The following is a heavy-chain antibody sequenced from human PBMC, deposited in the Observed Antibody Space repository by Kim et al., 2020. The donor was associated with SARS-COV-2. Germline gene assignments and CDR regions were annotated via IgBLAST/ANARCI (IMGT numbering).Heavy chain of an antibody. D-gene: IGHD5-18*01. CDR2: IYSGGST. CDR1: GFTVSSNY. V-gene: IGHV3-66*01. Sequence: GGSLRLSCAASGFTVSSNYMSWVRQAPGKGLEWVSVIYSGGSTYYADSVKGRFTISIDNSKNTLYLQMNSLRAEDTAVYYCASLDTAIYYGMDVWGQGTTVTVSS. CDR3: ASLDTAIYYGMDV. J-gene: IGHJ6*02.